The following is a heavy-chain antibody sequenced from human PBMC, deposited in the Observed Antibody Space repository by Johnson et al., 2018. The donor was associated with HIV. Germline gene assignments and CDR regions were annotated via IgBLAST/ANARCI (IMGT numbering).Heavy chain of an antibody. J-gene: IGHJ3*02. CDR3: ARGHSGSYYYDAFDI. CDR1: GFTFSSYA. Sequence: VQLVESGGGLVQPGGSLRLSCAASGFTFSSYAMHWVRQAPGQGLESFSSISNNGDSTYYANSVTATFPISRDNSKNTLYLQMGSLRAEDMAVYYCARGHSGSYYYDAFDIWGQGTIVTVSS. V-gene: IGHV3-64*01. D-gene: IGHD1-26*01. CDR2: ISNNGDST.